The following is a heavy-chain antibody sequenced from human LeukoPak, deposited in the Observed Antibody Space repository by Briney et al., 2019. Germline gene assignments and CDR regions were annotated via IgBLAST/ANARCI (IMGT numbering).Heavy chain of an antibody. CDR3: ARNSCPSGSCYDNRGYFDY. V-gene: IGHV4-59*08. Sequence: SETLSLTCTVSGGSISSYYWSWIRQPPGKGLEWIGYIYYSGSTNYNPSLKSRVTISVDTSENQFSLKLSSVTAADTAVYYCARNSCPSGSCYDNRGYFDYWGQGTLVTVSS. CDR2: IYYSGST. D-gene: IGHD2-15*01. CDR1: GGSISSYY. J-gene: IGHJ4*02.